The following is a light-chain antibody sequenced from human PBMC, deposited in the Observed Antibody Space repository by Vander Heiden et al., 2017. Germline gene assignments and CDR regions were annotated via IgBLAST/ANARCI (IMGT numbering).Light chain of an antibody. CDR1: HDIRND. CDR3: LQHNLYPLT. Sequence: IDMSQSPSALSATVGDRVTITCRASHDIRNDLGWYQQKTGKAPKRLIYSASNLQSGVPSRFSGSGSGTEFTLTISSLQPEDCATYYCLQHNLYPLTFGQGTKVEIK. V-gene: IGKV1-17*01. CDR2: SAS. J-gene: IGKJ1*01.